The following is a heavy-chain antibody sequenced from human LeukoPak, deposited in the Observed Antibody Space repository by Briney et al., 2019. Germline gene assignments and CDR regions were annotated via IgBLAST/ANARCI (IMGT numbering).Heavy chain of an antibody. Sequence: GGSLRLSCAASGFTFDDYTMHWVRQAPGKGLEWVSLISWDGGSTYYADSVKGRFTISRDSSKNSLYLQMNSLRTEDTALYYCAKPYYYDSSGYLTNWGQGTLVTVSS. D-gene: IGHD3-22*01. CDR1: GFTFDDYT. CDR2: ISWDGGST. CDR3: AKPYYYDSSGYLTN. J-gene: IGHJ4*02. V-gene: IGHV3-43*01.